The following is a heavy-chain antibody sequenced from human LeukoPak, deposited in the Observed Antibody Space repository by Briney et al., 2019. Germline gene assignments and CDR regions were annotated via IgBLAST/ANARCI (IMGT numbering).Heavy chain of an antibody. J-gene: IGHJ6*03. CDR2: IYYSGST. V-gene: IGHV4-59*08. CDR1: GFTFSSYA. CDR3: ARQWRQLVFRYYYYYMDV. D-gene: IGHD6-13*01. Sequence: GSLRLSCAASGFTFSSYAMHWIRQPPGKGLEWIGYIYYSGSTNYNPSLKSRVTISVDTSKNQFSLKLSSVTAADTAVYYCARQWRQLVFRYYYYYMDVWGKGTTVTISS.